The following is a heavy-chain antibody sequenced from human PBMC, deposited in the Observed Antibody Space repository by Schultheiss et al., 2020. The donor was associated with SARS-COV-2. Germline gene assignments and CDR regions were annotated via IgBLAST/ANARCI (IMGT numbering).Heavy chain of an antibody. CDR2: ISGSGGST. CDR3: AKEPLNRGRIFLSRGVTAFDF. D-gene: IGHD2/OR15-2a*01. CDR1: GFTVSSNY. Sequence: GESLKISCAASGFTVSSNYMSWVRQAPGKGLEWVSGISGSGGSTYYADSVKGRFTISRDNSKNTVYLQMNSLRVEDTAIYYCAKEPLNRGRIFLSRGVTAFDFWGQGSLVTVSS. J-gene: IGHJ5*01. V-gene: IGHV3-23*01.